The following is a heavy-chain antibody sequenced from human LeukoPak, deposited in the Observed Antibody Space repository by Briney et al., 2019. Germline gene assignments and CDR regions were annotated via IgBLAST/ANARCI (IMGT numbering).Heavy chain of an antibody. V-gene: IGHV3-64D*06. J-gene: IGHJ4*02. CDR1: GFTFNSYV. CDR2: ISSNGGST. CDR3: AKDMPGGPLDY. Sequence: GGSLRLSCSASGFTFNSYVMHWVRQAPGKGLEYVSAISSNGGSTYYADSVKGRFTISRDNSKNTLYLQMSSLRAEDTAVYYCAKDMPGGPLDYWGQGTLVTVSS. D-gene: IGHD2-2*01.